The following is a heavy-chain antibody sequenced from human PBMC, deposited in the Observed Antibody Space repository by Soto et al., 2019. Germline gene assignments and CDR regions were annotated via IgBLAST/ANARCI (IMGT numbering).Heavy chain of an antibody. CDR1: GYSFTSYW. V-gene: IGHV5-10-1*01. CDR2: IDPSDSYT. D-gene: IGHD3-10*01. CDR3: ARFPDYYGSGSNYGMDV. J-gene: IGHJ6*02. Sequence: RGESLKISCKGSGYSFTSYWISWVRQMPGKGLEWMGRIDPSDSYTNYSPSFQGHVTISADKSISTAYLQWSSLKASDTAMYYCARFPDYYGSGSNYGMDVWGQGTTVTVSS.